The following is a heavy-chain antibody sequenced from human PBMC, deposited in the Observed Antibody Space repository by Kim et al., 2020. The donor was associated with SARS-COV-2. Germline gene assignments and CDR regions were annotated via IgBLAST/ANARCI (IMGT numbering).Heavy chain of an antibody. J-gene: IGHJ4*02. Sequence: SETLSLTCTVSGGSISSGGYYWSWIRQHPGKGLEWIGYIYYSGSTYYNPSLKSRVTISVDTSKNQFSLKLSSVTAADTAVYYCARYVSLYYYDSSGHFDYWGQGTLVTVSS. CDR1: GGSISSGGYY. V-gene: IGHV4-31*03. CDR2: IYYSGST. D-gene: IGHD3-22*01. CDR3: ARYVSLYYYDSSGHFDY.